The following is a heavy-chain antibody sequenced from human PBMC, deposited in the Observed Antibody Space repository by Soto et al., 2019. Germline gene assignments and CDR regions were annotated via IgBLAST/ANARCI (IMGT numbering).Heavy chain of an antibody. CDR1: GFAFQNHG. V-gene: IGHV3-20*01. J-gene: IGHJ2*01. CDR2: ISGSGVNA. Sequence: EVQLVESGGSVIRPGGSLRLSCAASGFAFQNHGMAWVRQVPGKGLEGVAGISGSGVNAGYADSVKGRFTISRDNGDNSLYVERNNLGVEDTALYHWARKPHRKYWYFDLWGRGTLGTVSS. CDR3: ARKPHRKYWYFDL.